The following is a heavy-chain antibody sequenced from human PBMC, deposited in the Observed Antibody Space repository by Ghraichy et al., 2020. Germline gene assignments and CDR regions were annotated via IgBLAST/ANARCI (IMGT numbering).Heavy chain of an antibody. CDR3: ARDLSSSSSPSWFDP. Sequence: GESLNISCTASGFTFSSYSMNWVRQAPGKGLEWVSYISSSSSTIYYADSVKGRFTISRDNAKNSLYLQMNSLRDEDTAVYYCARDLSSSSSPSWFDPWGQGTLVTVSS. D-gene: IGHD6-6*01. J-gene: IGHJ5*02. CDR1: GFTFSSYS. CDR2: ISSSSSTI. V-gene: IGHV3-48*02.